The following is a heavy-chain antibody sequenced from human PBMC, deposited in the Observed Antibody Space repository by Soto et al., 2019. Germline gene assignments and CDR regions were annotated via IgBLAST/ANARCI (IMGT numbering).Heavy chain of an antibody. J-gene: IGHJ5*02. CDR3: SKTLGPSAIHPFS. V-gene: IGHV3-23*01. CDR2: IYSSGVT. Sequence: RRLSCAASGFTFSTYAMTWVRQAPGKGLEWVSAIYSSGVTYYADSVKGRFTVSRDDSKNTLYLQMNILRAEDTAVYYCSKTLGPSAIHPFSWGQGTLVTVSS. D-gene: IGHD2-2*02. CDR1: GFTFSTYA.